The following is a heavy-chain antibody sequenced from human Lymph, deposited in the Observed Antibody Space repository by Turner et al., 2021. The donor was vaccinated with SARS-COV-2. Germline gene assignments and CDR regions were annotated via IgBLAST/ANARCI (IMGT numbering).Heavy chain of an antibody. D-gene: IGHD2-21*02. CDR2: STFTSSYI. CDR3: ARGPPDFPYYFDY. Sequence: EVQLVESGGGLVKPGGSLRLSCAASGFHFSSYSMNWVRQAPGKGLEWVSSSTFTSSYIYYADSVKGRFTISRDNAKNSLYLQMNSLRAEDTAVYYCARGPPDFPYYFDYWGQGTLVTVSS. V-gene: IGHV3-21*01. CDR1: GFHFSSYS. J-gene: IGHJ4*02.